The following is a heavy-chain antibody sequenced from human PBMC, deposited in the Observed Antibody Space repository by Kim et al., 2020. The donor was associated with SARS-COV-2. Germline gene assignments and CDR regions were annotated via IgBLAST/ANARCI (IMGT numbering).Heavy chain of an antibody. J-gene: IGHJ4*02. Sequence: GGSLRLSCAASGFTFSSYEMNWVRQAPGKGLEWVSYISSSGSTIYYADSVKGRFTISRDNAKNSLYLQMNSLRAEDTAVYYCARDHPLWFGEFLPVFDYWGQGTLVTVSS. V-gene: IGHV3-48*03. D-gene: IGHD3-10*01. CDR1: GFTFSSYE. CDR2: ISSSGSTI. CDR3: ARDHPLWFGEFLPVFDY.